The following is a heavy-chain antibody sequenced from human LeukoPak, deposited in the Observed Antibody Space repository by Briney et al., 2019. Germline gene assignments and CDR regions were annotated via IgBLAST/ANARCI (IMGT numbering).Heavy chain of an antibody. V-gene: IGHV3-33*01. Sequence: PGGSLRLSCAASGFTFSSYGMHWVRQAPGKGLEWVAVIWYDGSNKYYADSVKGRFTISRDNSKNTLYLQMNSLRAEDTAVYYCARGGYDSYFDYWGQGTLVTVSS. CDR2: IWYDGSNK. J-gene: IGHJ4*02. CDR3: ARGGYDSYFDY. CDR1: GFTFSSYG. D-gene: IGHD5-12*01.